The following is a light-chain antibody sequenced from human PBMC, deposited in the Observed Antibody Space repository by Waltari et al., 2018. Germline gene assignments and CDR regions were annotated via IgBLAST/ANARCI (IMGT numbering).Light chain of an antibody. J-gene: IGKJ1*01. Sequence: EMVMTQSPATLSVSPGEQATLSCRASQRVSSDLAWYQQKSGQAPRLLIYAASNRATGIPARFNGGGSGTEFTLTISSLQSGDSAVYYCQQYNNWPLTFGQGTKVEIK. CDR1: QRVSSD. V-gene: IGKV3-15*01. CDR2: AAS. CDR3: QQYNNWPLT.